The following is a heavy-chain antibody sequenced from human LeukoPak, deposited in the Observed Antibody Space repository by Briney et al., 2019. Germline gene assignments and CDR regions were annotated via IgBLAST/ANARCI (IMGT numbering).Heavy chain of an antibody. CDR1: GITFSNAW. Sequence: GGSLRLSCAASGITFSNAWMTWVRQAPGKGLEWVGLIKSKIDGGTTEYAAPVKGRFTISRDDSKTTVYLQMNSLKSEDAAMYYCTTERPYFDNWGQGTLVTVSS. CDR2: IKSKIDGGTT. CDR3: TTERPYFDN. J-gene: IGHJ4*02. V-gene: IGHV3-15*01.